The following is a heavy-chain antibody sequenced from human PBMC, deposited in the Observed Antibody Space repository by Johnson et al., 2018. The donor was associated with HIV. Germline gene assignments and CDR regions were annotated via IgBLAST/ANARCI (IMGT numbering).Heavy chain of an antibody. CDR2: ISSSGTTI. D-gene: IGHD1-26*01. CDR3: ARESYLVYAFDI. V-gene: IGHV3-48*04. J-gene: IGHJ3*02. Sequence: VKLVESGGGLVQPGGSLRLSCEASGFIFSSYRMNWVRQAPGKGLEWVSYISSSGTTIYYADSVKGRFTISRDNAKNSLYLQMNSLRAEDTAVYYCARESYLVYAFDIWGQGTMVTVSS. CDR1: GFIFSSYR.